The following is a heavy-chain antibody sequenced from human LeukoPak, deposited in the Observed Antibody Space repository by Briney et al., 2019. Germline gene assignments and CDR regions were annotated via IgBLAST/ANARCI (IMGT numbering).Heavy chain of an antibody. CDR2: INPSGGST. CDR1: KYTFTSYY. CDR3: ARDRLEDYYYYGMDV. J-gene: IGHJ6*02. Sequence: ASVKVSCKASKYTFTSYYMHWVRQAPGQGLEWMGIINPSGGSTSYAQKFQGRVTMTRDTSTSTVYMELSSLRSEDTAVYYCARDRLEDYYYYGMDVWGQGTTVTASS. D-gene: IGHD6-25*01. V-gene: IGHV1-46*01.